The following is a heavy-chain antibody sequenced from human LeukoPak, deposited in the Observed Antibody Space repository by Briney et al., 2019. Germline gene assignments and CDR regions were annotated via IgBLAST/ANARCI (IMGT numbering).Heavy chain of an antibody. V-gene: IGHV4-31*03. CDR2: IYYSGST. Sequence: SQTLSLTCTVSGGSISSGGYYWSWIRQHPGKGLEWIGYIYYSGSTYYNPSLKSRVTISVDTSKNQFSPKLSSVTAADTAVYYCARDKEEGSLALHWFDPWGQGTLVTVSS. CDR3: ARDKEEGSLALHWFDP. D-gene: IGHD3-10*01. J-gene: IGHJ5*02. CDR1: GGSISSGGYY.